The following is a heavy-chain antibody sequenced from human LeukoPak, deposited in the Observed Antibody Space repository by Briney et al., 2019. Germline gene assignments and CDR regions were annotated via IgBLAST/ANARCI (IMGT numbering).Heavy chain of an antibody. CDR1: GFTLTHYS. D-gene: IGHD3-22*01. CDR3: ARDVSYYDRGDY. Sequence: GGSLRLSCAASGFTLTHYSMHWVRQAPGKGLEWVSSISSSSSYIYYADSVKGRFTISRDNAKNSLYLQMNSLRAEDAAVYYCARDVSYYDRGDYWGQGTLVTVSS. J-gene: IGHJ4*02. V-gene: IGHV3-21*01. CDR2: ISSSSSYI.